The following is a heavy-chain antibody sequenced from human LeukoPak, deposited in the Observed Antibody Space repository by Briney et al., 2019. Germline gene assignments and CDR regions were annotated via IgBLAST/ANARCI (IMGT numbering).Heavy chain of an antibody. Sequence: PGGSLRLSCAASGFTFSSYWMTWVRQAPGKGLEWVANINQDGSEKYYVDSVKGRFTISRDNAKNSLYLQMNSLRAEDTAVYYCAKSGLNRFDYWGQGTLVTVSS. CDR2: INQDGSEK. J-gene: IGHJ4*02. D-gene: IGHD2-15*01. V-gene: IGHV3-7*03. CDR1: GFTFSSYW. CDR3: AKSGLNRFDY.